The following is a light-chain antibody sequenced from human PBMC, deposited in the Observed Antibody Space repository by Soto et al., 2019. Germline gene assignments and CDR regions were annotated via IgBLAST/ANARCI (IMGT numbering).Light chain of an antibody. J-gene: IGKJ2*01. CDR2: DAS. V-gene: IGKV3-11*01. CDR3: QQRDNWYT. Sequence: EIVLTQSPVTLSLSPGERATLSCRASQSVSSYLAWYQQKPGQAPRLLIYDASNRATGIPARFSGSGSGTDFTLTISSLEPEDFAVYYCQQRDNWYTFGQGTKLEIK. CDR1: QSVSSY.